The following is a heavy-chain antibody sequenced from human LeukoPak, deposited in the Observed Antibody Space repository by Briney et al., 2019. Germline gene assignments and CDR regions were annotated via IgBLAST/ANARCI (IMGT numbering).Heavy chain of an antibody. CDR1: GGSISGYY. J-gene: IGHJ5*02. CDR3: ARGAVAGTLYNWFDP. CDR2: IFYTGST. V-gene: IGHV4-59*01. D-gene: IGHD6-19*01. Sequence: SETLSLTCTVSGGSISGYYWSWIRQPPGKGLEWIGYIFYTGSTNYNPSLKTRITISVDTSKNQFSLKLSSVTAADTAVYYCARGAVAGTLYNWFDPWGRGTLVTVSS.